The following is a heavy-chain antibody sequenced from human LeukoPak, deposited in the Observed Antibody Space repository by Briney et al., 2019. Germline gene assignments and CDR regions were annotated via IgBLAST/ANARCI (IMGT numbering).Heavy chain of an antibody. CDR1: GFTFDDYA. J-gene: IGHJ6*02. CDR3: AKDPFPGTGATPSFYSTGMDG. D-gene: IGHD2-15*01. V-gene: IGHV3-43*02. CDR2: ISGDSGST. Sequence: GGSLRLSCEASGFTFDDYAMHWVRQAPGKGLEWVSRISGDSGSTYFADSVKGRFTISRDNSKSSLYLQMSSLRTEDTALYYCAKDPFPGTGATPSFYSTGMDGWGQGTTVTVSS.